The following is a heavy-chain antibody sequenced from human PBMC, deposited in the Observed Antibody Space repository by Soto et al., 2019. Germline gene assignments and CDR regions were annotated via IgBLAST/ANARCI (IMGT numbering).Heavy chain of an antibody. J-gene: IGHJ4*02. Sequence: PSETLSLTCTVSGASVSSGSHYWTWIRQPPGKGLEWIGYISSSGGTNYSPSLKSRVTISVDTSKNQFSLKLSSVTAADTAVYYCARLYYYDSSEDYWGQGTLVTVSS. CDR3: ARLYYYDSSEDY. CDR1: GASVSSGSHY. V-gene: IGHV4-61*01. CDR2: ISSSGGT. D-gene: IGHD3-22*01.